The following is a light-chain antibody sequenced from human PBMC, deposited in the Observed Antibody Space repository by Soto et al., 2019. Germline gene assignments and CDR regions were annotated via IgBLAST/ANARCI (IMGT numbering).Light chain of an antibody. V-gene: IGKV3-20*01. CDR3: HQSGDSPT. Sequence: EIVLTQSPGTLSLSPGERPTLYCRSSQTVNANFLAWYQQKPGXAPXXLIYGVSNRAPGIPDRFSGSGSGTDIPLTISRLEPEDFAAYDCHQSGDSPTFGQGTKVDIK. J-gene: IGKJ1*01. CDR2: GVS. CDR1: QTVNANF.